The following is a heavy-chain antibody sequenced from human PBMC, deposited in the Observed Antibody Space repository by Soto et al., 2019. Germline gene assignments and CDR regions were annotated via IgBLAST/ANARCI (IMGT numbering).Heavy chain of an antibody. D-gene: IGHD6-13*01. CDR1: GYSITSGYY. V-gene: IGHV4-38-2*02. Sequence: ETLSLTCAVSGYSITSGYYWGWIRQPPGKGLEWIGSIYHSGSTYYNPSLKSRVTISVDTSENQFSLKLSSVTAADTAMYYCARDSSSLDPWGQGTLVTVSS. J-gene: IGHJ5*02. CDR2: IYHSGST. CDR3: ARDSSSLDP.